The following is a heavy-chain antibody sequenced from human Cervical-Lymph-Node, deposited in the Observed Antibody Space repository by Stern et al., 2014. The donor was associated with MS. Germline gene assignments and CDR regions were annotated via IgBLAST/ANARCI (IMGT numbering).Heavy chain of an antibody. CDR1: GGSINNGDYY. CDR2: IYYSGAT. V-gene: IGHV4-31*03. CDR3: ARELSGMYGMDV. Sequence: QLQLQESGPGLVKPSQTLSLTCTVSGGSINNGDYYWSWVRQHPGKGLEWLGYIYYSGATYYNPSLKGRLTISVDTSKRHFSLKLTSFTAADTAVYYCARELSGMYGMDVWGQGTTVTVSS. D-gene: IGHD1-1*01. J-gene: IGHJ6*02.